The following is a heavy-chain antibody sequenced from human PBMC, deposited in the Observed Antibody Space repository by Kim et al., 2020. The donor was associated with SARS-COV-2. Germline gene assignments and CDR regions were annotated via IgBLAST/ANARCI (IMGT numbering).Heavy chain of an antibody. CDR2: SSYGGTT. D-gene: IGHD6-19*01. V-gene: IGHV4-39*02. Sequence: SETLSLTCSVSDRSVSSKRYYWAWIRQSPGKGLEWMGSSSYGGTTYYNPSLESRVTISLDTSRSRFSLRLTSVTATDTGLYFCARRVAAAGQANEYFDHWGQGILVTVYS. J-gene: IGHJ4*02. CDR1: DRSVSSKRYY. CDR3: ARRVAAAGQANEYFDH.